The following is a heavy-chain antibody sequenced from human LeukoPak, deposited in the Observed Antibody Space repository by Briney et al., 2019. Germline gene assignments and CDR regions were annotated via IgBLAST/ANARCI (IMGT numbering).Heavy chain of an antibody. J-gene: IGHJ4*02. CDR3: ARHLNDYGDQGSGDY. V-gene: IGHV5-51*01. D-gene: IGHD4-17*01. Sequence: GESLKISCKGSGYTLTSYWIGWVRQMPGKGLEWMGIIHPGDSHTRFSPSFQGQVTISADKSISTAYLQWSSLKASDTAMYYCARHLNDYGDQGSGDYWGQGTLVTVSS. CDR1: GYTLTSYW. CDR2: IHPGDSHT.